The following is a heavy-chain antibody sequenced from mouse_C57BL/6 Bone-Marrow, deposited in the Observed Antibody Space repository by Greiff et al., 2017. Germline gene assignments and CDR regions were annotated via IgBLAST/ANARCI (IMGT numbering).Heavy chain of an antibody. CDR1: GFTFSSDG. J-gene: IGHJ2*01. D-gene: IGHD1-1*01. V-gene: IGHV5-6*01. CDR2: LSSGGSYT. Sequence: EVKGIESGGDLMKPGGALKISFAASGFTFSSDGMSWVRPTPHKRLGWVATLSSGGSYTSYPDSVNGRFTISRYKAKNTLYLQMSSLKSEDTAMYYCARHYYGSRYYFDYWGQGTTLTVSS. CDR3: ARHYYGSRYYFDY.